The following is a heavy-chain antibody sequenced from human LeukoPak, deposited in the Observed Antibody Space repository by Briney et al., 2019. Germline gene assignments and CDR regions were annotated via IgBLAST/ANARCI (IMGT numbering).Heavy chain of an antibody. CDR2: ISWDGGST. CDR1: GFTFDDYA. J-gene: IGHJ4*02. V-gene: IGHV3-43D*03. CDR3: AKDSARDDYFEY. Sequence: GGSLRLSCAASGFTFDDYAMHWVRHAPGKGLEWVSLISWDGGSTYYADSVKGRFTISRDNSKNSLYLQMNSLRAEDTALYYCAKDSARDDYFEYWGQGTLVTVSS.